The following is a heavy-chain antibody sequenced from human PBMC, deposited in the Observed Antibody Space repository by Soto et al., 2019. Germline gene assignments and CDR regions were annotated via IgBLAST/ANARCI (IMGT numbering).Heavy chain of an antibody. CDR1: GFTFGDYA. D-gene: IGHD3-9*01. J-gene: IGHJ4*02. Sequence: SLRLSCTASGFTFGDYAMSWFRQAPGKGLEWVGFIRSKAYGGTTEYAASVKGRFTISRDDSKSIAYLQMNSLKTEDTAVYYCTIPVLRYFDWLFGTWGQGTLVTVSS. CDR3: TIPVLRYFDWLFGT. CDR2: IRSKAYGGTT. V-gene: IGHV3-49*03.